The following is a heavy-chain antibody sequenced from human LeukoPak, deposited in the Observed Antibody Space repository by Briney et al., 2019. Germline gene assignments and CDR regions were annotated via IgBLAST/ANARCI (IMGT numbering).Heavy chain of an antibody. D-gene: IGHD6-13*01. CDR2: IYYSGST. J-gene: IGHJ4*02. V-gene: IGHV4-59*01. CDR3: ARERAALDS. CDR1: GGSIRSDY. Sequence: SETLSLTCIVSGGSIRSDYWSWIRQPPGKGLEWIGYIYYSGSTNYNPSLKSRVTISVDTSKNQFSLKLNSVTAADTAVYFCARERAALDSWGQGTLVTVSS.